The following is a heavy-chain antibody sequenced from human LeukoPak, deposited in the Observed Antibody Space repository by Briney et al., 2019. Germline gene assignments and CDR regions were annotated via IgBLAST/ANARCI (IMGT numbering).Heavy chain of an antibody. CDR2: ISSSSSYI. Sequence: PGGSLRLSCAASGFTFTAFAMSWVRQAPGKGLEWVSSISSSSSYIYYADSVKGRFTISRDNAKNSLYLQMNSLRAEDTAVYYCARVVGVRVSDYWGQGTLVTVSS. V-gene: IGHV3-21*01. D-gene: IGHD3-10*01. J-gene: IGHJ4*02. CDR1: GFTFTAFA. CDR3: ARVVGVRVSDY.